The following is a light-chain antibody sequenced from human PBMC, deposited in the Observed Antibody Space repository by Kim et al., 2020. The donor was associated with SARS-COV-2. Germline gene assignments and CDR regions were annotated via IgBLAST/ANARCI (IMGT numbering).Light chain of an antibody. CDR3: SSYAGSNNFVV. J-gene: IGLJ2*01. CDR1: SSDVGGYNY. CDR2: EVT. Sequence: QSVTISRTGTSSDVGGYNYVSWYQQYPGKAPKLMIYEVTKRPSGVPDRFSGSKSGNTASLTVSGLQAEDEADYYCSSYAGSNNFVVFGGGTQLTVL. V-gene: IGLV2-8*01.